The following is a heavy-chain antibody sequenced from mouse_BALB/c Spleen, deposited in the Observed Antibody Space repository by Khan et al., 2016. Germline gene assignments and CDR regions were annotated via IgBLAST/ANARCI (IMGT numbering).Heavy chain of an antibody. CDR3: TRDSSGGFAY. Sequence: EVELVESGGGLVKPGGSLKLSCAASGFTFSSYTMSWVRQTPEKRLEWVATISSGGNYTYYPDSVKGRFTISRDNAKNTLYLQMSSQKSEDTAMFYCTRDSSGGFAYWGQGTLVTVSA. CDR2: ISSGGNYT. CDR1: GFTFSSYT. D-gene: IGHD3-1*01. V-gene: IGHV5-6-4*01. J-gene: IGHJ3*01.